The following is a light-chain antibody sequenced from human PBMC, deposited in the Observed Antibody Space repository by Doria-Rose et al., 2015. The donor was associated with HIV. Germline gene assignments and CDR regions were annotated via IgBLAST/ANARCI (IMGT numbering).Light chain of an antibody. CDR1: QSVSTD. Sequence: TQSPETLSVSPGESATLSCRASQSVSTDLAWYQHKPGQAPRLLIWGASTRATGIPARFSGSGSGTEFTLTISSLQSGDFAIYFCHQYNNWPTFGQGTRLDIK. J-gene: IGKJ5*01. CDR3: HQYNNWPT. CDR2: GAS. V-gene: IGKV3-15*01.